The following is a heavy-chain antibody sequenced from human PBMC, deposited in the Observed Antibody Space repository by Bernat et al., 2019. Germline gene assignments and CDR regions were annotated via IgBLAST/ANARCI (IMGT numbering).Heavy chain of an antibody. CDR3: TRDPMTTVTGYYYYYYMDV. Sequence: EVQLVESGGGLVQPGRSLRLSCTASGFTFGDYAISWVRQAPGKGLEWVGFIRSKAYGGTTEYAASVKGRFTISRDDSKSIAYLQMNSLKTEDTAVYYCTRDPMTTVTGYYYYYYMDVWGKGTTVTVSS. D-gene: IGHD4-17*01. J-gene: IGHJ6*03. V-gene: IGHV3-49*04. CDR2: IRSKAYGGTT. CDR1: GFTFGDYA.